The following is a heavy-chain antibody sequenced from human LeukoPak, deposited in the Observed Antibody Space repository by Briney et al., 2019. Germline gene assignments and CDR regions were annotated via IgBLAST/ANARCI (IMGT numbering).Heavy chain of an antibody. CDR2: ISAYNGNT. CDR3: ARMGYCSGTSCLWGGYYYYYYGMDV. Sequence: ASVKVSCKASGYTFTSYGISWVRQAPGQGLEWMGWISAYNGNTNYAQKLQGRVTMTTDTSTSTAYMELRSLRSDDTAVYYCARMGYCSGTSCLWGGYYYYYYGMDVWGQGTTVTVSS. J-gene: IGHJ6*02. V-gene: IGHV1-18*01. D-gene: IGHD2-2*01. CDR1: GYTFTSYG.